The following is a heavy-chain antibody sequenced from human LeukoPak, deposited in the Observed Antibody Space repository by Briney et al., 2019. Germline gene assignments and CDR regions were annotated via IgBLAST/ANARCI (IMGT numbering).Heavy chain of an antibody. Sequence: GGSLRLSCAASEFTFSTYAMSWVRQAPGKGLEWVSTVSGTGGNTYYTDSVKGRFTISRDSSKDTLYLQMNSLRAEDTAVYYCAKTGAWSKYYFDYWGQGTLVTVSS. CDR1: EFTFSTYA. CDR2: VSGTGGNT. V-gene: IGHV3-23*01. J-gene: IGHJ4*02. CDR3: AKTGAWSKYYFDY. D-gene: IGHD6-19*01.